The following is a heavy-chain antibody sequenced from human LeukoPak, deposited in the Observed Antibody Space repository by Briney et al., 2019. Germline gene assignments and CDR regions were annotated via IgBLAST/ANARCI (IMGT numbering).Heavy chain of an antibody. CDR1: GGTFSSYA. CDR2: IIPIFGTA. CDR3: ARLDYYNSSGLF. D-gene: IGHD3-22*01. Sequence: ASVKVSCKASGGTFSSYAISWVRQAPGQGLEWMGGIIPIFGTANYAQKFQGRVTITADESTSTTYMELSSLRSEDTAVYYCARLDYYNSSGLFWGQGTLVTVSS. V-gene: IGHV1-69*13. J-gene: IGHJ4*02.